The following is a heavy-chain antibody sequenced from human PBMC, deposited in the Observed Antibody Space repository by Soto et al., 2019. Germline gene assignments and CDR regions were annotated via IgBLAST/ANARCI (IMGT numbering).Heavy chain of an antibody. Sequence: SETLSLTCTISGGSFGTNYWSWIRQAPGKGLEWIGYTYHTGSTKYNPSLKSRATVSVDTSKNQFSLTLNSAAAADTAVYYCATDSAGRGPFDPWGQGILVTVSS. CDR2: TYHTGST. V-gene: IGHV4-59*13. CDR3: ATDSAGRGPFDP. CDR1: GGSFGTNY. J-gene: IGHJ5*02. D-gene: IGHD3-10*01.